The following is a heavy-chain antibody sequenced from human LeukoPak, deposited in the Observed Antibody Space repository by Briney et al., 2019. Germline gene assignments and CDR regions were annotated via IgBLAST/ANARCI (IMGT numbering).Heavy chain of an antibody. D-gene: IGHD1-26*01. V-gene: IGHV4-59*01. CDR2: IYYSGST. CDR1: GGSISSYY. J-gene: IGHJ5*02. Sequence: SETLSLTCTVSGGSISSYYWSWIRQPPGKGLEWIGYIYYSGSTDYNPSLKSRVTISVDTSKNQFSLKLSSVTAADTAVYYCARVIREWERPGWFDPWGQGTLVTVSS. CDR3: ARVIREWERPGWFDP.